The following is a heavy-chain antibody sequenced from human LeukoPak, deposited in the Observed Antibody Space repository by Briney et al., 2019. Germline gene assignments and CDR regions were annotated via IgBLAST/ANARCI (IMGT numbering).Heavy chain of an antibody. Sequence: GGSLRLSCAASGFTFSDYYMSWIRQAPGKGLEWVSYISSGGSTIHYADSVKGRFTISRDNAKNSLYLQMNSLRAEDTAVYYCARDRFIQVPAATGDAFDIWGQGTMVTVSS. J-gene: IGHJ3*02. D-gene: IGHD2-2*01. CDR1: GFTFSDYY. V-gene: IGHV3-11*01. CDR3: ARDRFIQVPAATGDAFDI. CDR2: ISSGGSTI.